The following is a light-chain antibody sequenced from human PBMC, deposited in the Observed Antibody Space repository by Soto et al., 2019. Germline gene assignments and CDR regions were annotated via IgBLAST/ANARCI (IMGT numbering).Light chain of an antibody. Sequence: SYELAQPRSVSVAPGQTARITCGGNNIGSKSVHWYQQKPGQAPVLVVYDDSDRPPRIPERFSGSNSGNTATLTISRVEAGDEADYYCQVWDSSSDHPVFGTGTKVTVL. J-gene: IGLJ1*01. CDR3: QVWDSSSDHPV. CDR2: DDS. CDR1: NIGSKS. V-gene: IGLV3-21*02.